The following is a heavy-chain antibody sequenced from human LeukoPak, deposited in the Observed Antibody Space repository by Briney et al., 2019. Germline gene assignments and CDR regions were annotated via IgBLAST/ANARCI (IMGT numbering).Heavy chain of an antibody. CDR2: ISWNSGSI. V-gene: IGHV3-9*01. J-gene: IGHJ3*02. D-gene: IGHD3-22*01. CDR1: GFTFDDYA. Sequence: GRSLRLSCAASGFTFDDYAMHWVRQAPGKGLEWVSGISWNSGSIGYADSVKGRFTISRDNAKNSLYLQMNSLRAEDTAVYYCARDPRASGSPAMDAFDIWGQGTMVTVSS. CDR3: ARDPRASGSPAMDAFDI.